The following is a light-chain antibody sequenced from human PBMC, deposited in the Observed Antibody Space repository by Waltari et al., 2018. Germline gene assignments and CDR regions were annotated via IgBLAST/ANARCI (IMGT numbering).Light chain of an antibody. V-gene: IGKV3-20*01. CDR1: HYITGNW. Sequence: SHYITGNWLTWYQQKPGQAPRLLIYAASTRAPGIPDRFSGSGSGTDFSLTISRLEPEDSAAYYCQQYDGSVVTFGGGTKVEIK. J-gene: IGKJ4*01. CDR3: QQYDGSVVT. CDR2: AAS.